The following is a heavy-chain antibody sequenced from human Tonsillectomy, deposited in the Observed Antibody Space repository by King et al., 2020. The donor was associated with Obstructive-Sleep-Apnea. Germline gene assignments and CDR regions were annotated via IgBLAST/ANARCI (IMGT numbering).Heavy chain of an antibody. CDR1: GFTFRSYA. J-gene: IGHJ4*02. D-gene: IGHD2-2*01. CDR3: AREAVGYCSSTSCYARRHFDY. CDR2: ISYDGSNE. Sequence: VQLVESGGGVVQPGRSLRLSCAASGFTFRSYAMHWVRQAPGKGLEWVAVISYDGSNEYYADSVKGRFTISRDNSKNTLYLQMNSLRTEDTAVYYCAREAVGYCSSTSCYARRHFDYWGQGTLVTVSS. V-gene: IGHV3-30*04.